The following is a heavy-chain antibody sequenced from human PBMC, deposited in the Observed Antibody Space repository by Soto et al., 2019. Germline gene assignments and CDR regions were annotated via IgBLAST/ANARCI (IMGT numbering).Heavy chain of an antibody. V-gene: IGHV3-48*02. Sequence: QPGGSLRHSCAASGFAFGSYSMNWVRQAPGKGLEWVSYISSSSSTIYYADSVKGRFTISRDNAKNSLYLQMNSLRDEDTAVYYCATGSGSPEPVAFDIWGQGTMVTVSS. CDR3: ATGSGSPEPVAFDI. D-gene: IGHD1-26*01. CDR2: ISSSSSTI. J-gene: IGHJ3*02. CDR1: GFAFGSYS.